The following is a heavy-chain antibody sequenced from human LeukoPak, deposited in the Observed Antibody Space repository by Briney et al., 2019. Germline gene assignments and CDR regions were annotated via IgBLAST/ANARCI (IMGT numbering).Heavy chain of an antibody. CDR2: INSNSGGV. Sequence: ASVKVSCTASGGTLSTYAINWVRQAPGQGLEWMGWINSNSGGVHYAQNFQGRVTMTRDTSISTAYMDLTRLRYDDTAVYFCARYLAAPYDAFDIWGQGTMVTVSS. CDR3: ARYLAAPYDAFDI. J-gene: IGHJ3*02. CDR1: GGTLSTYA. D-gene: IGHD2-15*01. V-gene: IGHV1-2*02.